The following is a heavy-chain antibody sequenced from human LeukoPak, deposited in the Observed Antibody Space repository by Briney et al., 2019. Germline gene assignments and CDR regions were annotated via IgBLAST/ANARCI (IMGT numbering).Heavy chain of an antibody. V-gene: IGHV4-4*09. J-gene: IGHJ3*02. CDR2: IYTSGST. D-gene: IGHD3-3*01. Sequence: SETLSLTCTVSGGSVSHYFWNWIRQPPGKGLEWIGYIYTSGSTNYNPSLNSRVTMSIDTSKNQFSLKLSSVTVADTAVYYCARSYDFWSGYYTGDAFDIWGQGTMVTVSS. CDR1: GGSVSHYF. CDR3: ARSYDFWSGYYTGDAFDI.